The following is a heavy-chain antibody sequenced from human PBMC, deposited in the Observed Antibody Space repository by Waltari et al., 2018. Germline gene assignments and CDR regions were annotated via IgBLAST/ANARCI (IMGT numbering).Heavy chain of an antibody. V-gene: IGHV4-39*07. Sequence: HLQLQVSGPGLVNPSETLSLTCTVSGASISSRHHFWGWIRQPPGKGLEWIGTIYYTENKYYSPSLKSRLTISVDAAKTQLSRKLDSVTAADTAVYYCASTVPAGGSSFDYWTQGTLVTVSS. J-gene: IGHJ4*02. CDR2: IYYTENK. CDR3: ASTVPAGGSSFDY. D-gene: IGHD3-16*01. CDR1: GASISSRHHF.